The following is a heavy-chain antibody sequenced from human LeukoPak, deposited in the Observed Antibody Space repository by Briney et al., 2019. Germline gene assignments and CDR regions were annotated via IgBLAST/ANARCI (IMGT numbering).Heavy chain of an antibody. CDR3: ARAAAGTNSWYYFDY. D-gene: IGHD6-19*01. J-gene: IGHJ4*02. Sequence: ASETLSLTCTVSGDSISSGDNYWSWIRQPPGKGLEWIGYIHYSGSTYYNPSLKSQVIISGDMSKNQFSLTLNSLTAADSAMYYCARAAAGTNSWYYFDYWGQGTLVTVSS. CDR2: IHYSGST. CDR1: GDSISSGDNY. V-gene: IGHV4-30-4*01.